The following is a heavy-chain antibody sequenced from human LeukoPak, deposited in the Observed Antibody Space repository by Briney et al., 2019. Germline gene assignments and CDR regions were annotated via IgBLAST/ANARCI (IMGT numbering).Heavy chain of an antibody. J-gene: IGHJ4*02. CDR1: GYIFTTYG. V-gene: IGHV1-18*01. CDR2: ISAYIGNT. CDR3: ARAWDCSSTTCYVYFDY. D-gene: IGHD2-2*01. Sequence: ASVKVSFKTSGYIFTTYGISWVRQAPGQGLEWMGWISAYIGNTNYAQKLQGRVTMTTDTSTSTAYMELRSLTSDDTAVYYCARAWDCSSTTCYVYFDYWGQGSLVTVSS.